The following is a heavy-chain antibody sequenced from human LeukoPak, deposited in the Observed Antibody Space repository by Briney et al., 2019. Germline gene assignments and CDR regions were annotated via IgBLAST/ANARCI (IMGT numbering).Heavy chain of an antibody. CDR3: ARDWDYYYGMDV. D-gene: IGHD3-16*01. V-gene: IGHV3-23*01. J-gene: IGHJ6*02. Sequence: AGGSLTLSCAVSGFTFSSYAMSWVRQAPGKGLEWVSAISGSGGSTYYADSVKGRFTISRDNAKNSLYLQMNSLRAEDMAVYYCARDWDYYYGMDVWGQGTTVTVSS. CDR1: GFTFSSYA. CDR2: ISGSGGST.